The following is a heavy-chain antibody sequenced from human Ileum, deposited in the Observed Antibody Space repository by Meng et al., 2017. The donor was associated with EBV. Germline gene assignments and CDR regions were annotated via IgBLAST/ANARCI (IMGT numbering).Heavy chain of an antibody. CDR2: INVGNDNT. Sequence: QVQLVQSWDELKKPGSSGKVSCKSSGYTFTRNTIHWVRQAPGQGLEWMGWINVGNDNTKYSQKFQGRVTITRDTSAYTVYMELSSLISEDTALYYCAREGAVAGPDFDYWGQGTLVTVSS. V-gene: IGHV1-3*01. J-gene: IGHJ4*02. CDR3: AREGAVAGPDFDY. CDR1: GYTFTRNT. D-gene: IGHD6-19*01.